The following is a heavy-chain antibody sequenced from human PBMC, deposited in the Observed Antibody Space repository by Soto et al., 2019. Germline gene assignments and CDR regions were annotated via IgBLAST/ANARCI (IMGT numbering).Heavy chain of an antibody. CDR3: ARDVRAGGGDV. J-gene: IGHJ6*02. V-gene: IGHV3-30-3*01. Sequence: QVQLVESGGGVVQPGRSLRLSCAASGFTFSSYAMHWVRQAPGKGLEWVAVISYDGSNKYYADSVKGRFTISRDNSKNTLYLQMNSLRDEDTAVYYCARDVRAGGGDVWGQGTTVTVSS. CDR2: ISYDGSNK. CDR1: GFTFSSYA. D-gene: IGHD2-15*01.